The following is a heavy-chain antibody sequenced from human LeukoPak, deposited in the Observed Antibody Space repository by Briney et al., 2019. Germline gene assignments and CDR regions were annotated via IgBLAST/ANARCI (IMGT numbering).Heavy chain of an antibody. CDR2: INSDGSST. CDR3: ARTTTLTKLKSDAFDI. Sequence: GGSLRLSCAASGFTFSSYWVHWVRQAPGKGLVWVSRINSDGSSTSYADSVEGRFTISRDNAKNTLYLQMNSLRAEDTAVYYCARTTTLTKLKSDAFDIWGQGTMVTVSS. D-gene: IGHD4-17*01. J-gene: IGHJ3*02. CDR1: GFTFSSYW. V-gene: IGHV3-74*01.